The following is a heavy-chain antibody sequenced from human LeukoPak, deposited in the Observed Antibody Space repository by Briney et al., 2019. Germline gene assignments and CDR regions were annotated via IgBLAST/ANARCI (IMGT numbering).Heavy chain of an antibody. CDR1: GFTFSSYG. V-gene: IGHV3-30*19. D-gene: IGHD2-15*01. J-gene: IGHJ4*02. CDR2: IWYDGSNK. CDR3: ARDLEDIVVVVAATLDY. Sequence: GGSLRLSCAASGFTFSSYGMHWVRQAPGEGLEWVAVIWYDGSNKYYADSVKGRFTISRDNSKNTLYLQMNSLRAEDTAAYYCARDLEDIVVVVAATLDYWGQGTLVTVSS.